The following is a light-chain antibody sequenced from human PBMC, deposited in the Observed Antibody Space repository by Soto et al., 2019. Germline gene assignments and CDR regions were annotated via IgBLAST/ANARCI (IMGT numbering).Light chain of an antibody. Sequence: EIVLTQSPATLSLSPGERATLSCRASQSVSGYLAWYQQRPGQAPRLLIYDTSNRATDIPARFSGSGSGTDFTLTSSSLEPEDFAVYYCQQRINWPFTFGPGTKVDSK. CDR1: QSVSGY. CDR3: QQRINWPFT. V-gene: IGKV3-11*01. CDR2: DTS. J-gene: IGKJ3*01.